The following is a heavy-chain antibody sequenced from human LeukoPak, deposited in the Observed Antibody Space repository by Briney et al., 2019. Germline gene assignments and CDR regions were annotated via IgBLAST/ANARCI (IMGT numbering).Heavy chain of an antibody. Sequence: PSETLSLTCAVYGGSFSGYYWSWIRQPPGEGLEWIGEINHSGSTNYNPSLKSRVTISVDTSKNQFSLKLSSVTAADTAVYYCARSPRRLGYCSGGSCYYYYGMDVWGQGTTVTVPS. CDR2: INHSGST. CDR1: GGSFSGYY. CDR3: ARSPRRLGYCSGGSCYYYYGMDV. D-gene: IGHD2-15*01. J-gene: IGHJ6*02. V-gene: IGHV4-34*01.